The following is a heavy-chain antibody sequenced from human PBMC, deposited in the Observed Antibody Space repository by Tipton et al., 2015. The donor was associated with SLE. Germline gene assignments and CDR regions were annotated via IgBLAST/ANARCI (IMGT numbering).Heavy chain of an antibody. CDR3: ARHRFGDPYFFDY. CDR2: VYYNGNT. V-gene: IGHV4-61*05. Sequence: TLSLTCTVSGGSISSSSYYWSWIRQPPGKGLEWIGYVYYNGNTRYNPSLNSRVSKSVDTSKNRFSLRLSFVTAADTAIYYCARHRFGDPYFFDYWGQGTLVTVSS. D-gene: IGHD4-17*01. J-gene: IGHJ4*02. CDR1: GGSISSSSYY.